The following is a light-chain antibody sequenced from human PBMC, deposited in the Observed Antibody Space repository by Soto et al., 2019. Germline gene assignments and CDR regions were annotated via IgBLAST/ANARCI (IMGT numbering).Light chain of an antibody. CDR3: AAWDDSLSALYV. CDR1: SSNIGSNY. V-gene: IGLV1-47*01. CDR2: RNN. Sequence: QSVLTQPPSASGTPGQRVTISCSGSSSNIGSNYVYWYQQLPGTAPKLLIYRNNQRPSGVPDRFSGSKSGTSASLAISGLRSEDEADYYCAAWDDSLSALYVFGTGTKV. J-gene: IGLJ1*01.